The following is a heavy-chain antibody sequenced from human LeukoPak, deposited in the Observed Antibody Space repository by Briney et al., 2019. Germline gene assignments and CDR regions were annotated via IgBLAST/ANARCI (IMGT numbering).Heavy chain of an antibody. J-gene: IGHJ4*02. CDR3: TTVYYDYVWGIDY. CDR2: IKSKTDGGTP. Sequence: PGGSLRLSCAASGFTFSNAWMSWVRQAPGKGLEWVGRIKSKTDGGTPDYAAPVKGRFTISRDDSKNTMYLQMDSLKTDDTAVYYCTTVYYDYVWGIDYWVQGTLVTVSS. D-gene: IGHD3-16*01. CDR1: GFTFSNAW. V-gene: IGHV3-15*01.